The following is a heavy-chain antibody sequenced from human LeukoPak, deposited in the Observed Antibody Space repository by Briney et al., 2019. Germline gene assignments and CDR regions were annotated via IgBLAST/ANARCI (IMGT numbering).Heavy chain of an antibody. CDR3: VRHAERGLWFDP. CDR1: GYTFNSYW. Sequence: GESLKISCKGSGYTFNSYWIGWVRQMPGKGLEWMGIIYPSDSDTRYSPSFQGQVTISADKSRSTAYLQWSSLKASDTAMYYCVRHAERGLWFDPWGQGTLVTVSS. V-gene: IGHV5-51*01. CDR2: IYPSDSDT. D-gene: IGHD3/OR15-3a*01. J-gene: IGHJ5*02.